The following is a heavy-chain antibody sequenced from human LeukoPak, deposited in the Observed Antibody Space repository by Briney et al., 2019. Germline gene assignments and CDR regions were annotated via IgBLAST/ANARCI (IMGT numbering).Heavy chain of an antibody. V-gene: IGHV3-53*01. D-gene: IGHD3-22*01. CDR3: ASARSGYYYDTHY. Sequence: PGGSLRLSCAASGFTVSSNYMSWVRQAPGKGLEWVSVIYSGGSTYYADSVKGRFTISRDNSKNTLYLQMNSLRAEDTAVYYCASARSGYYYDTHYWGQGTLVTASS. J-gene: IGHJ4*02. CDR1: GFTVSSNY. CDR2: IYSGGST.